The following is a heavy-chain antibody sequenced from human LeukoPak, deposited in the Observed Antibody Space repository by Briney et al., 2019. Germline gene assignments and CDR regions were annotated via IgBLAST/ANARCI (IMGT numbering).Heavy chain of an antibody. D-gene: IGHD1-26*01. CDR1: GYTLTELS. J-gene: IGHJ4*02. Sequence: ASVKVSCKVSGYTLTELSMHWVRQAPGKGPEWMGGFDPEDGETIYAQKFQGRVTVTEDTSTDTAYMELSSLRSEDTAVYYCATKYSGSYYRPFDYWGQGTLVTVSS. CDR3: ATKYSGSYYRPFDY. V-gene: IGHV1-24*01. CDR2: FDPEDGET.